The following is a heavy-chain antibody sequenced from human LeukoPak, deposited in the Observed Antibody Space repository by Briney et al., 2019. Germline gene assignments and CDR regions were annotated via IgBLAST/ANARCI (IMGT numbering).Heavy chain of an antibody. CDR1: GGSISSGDYP. J-gene: IGHJ4*02. CDR3: ARGFYGSGSQFDY. CDR2: IFHTGHT. D-gene: IGHD3-10*01. V-gene: IGHV4-30-2*01. Sequence: SETLSLTCAVFGGSISSGDYPWSWIRQPPGKGLEWIGYIFHTGHTSYNPSLKSRVTISVDMSKNQLSLKLSSVTAADAAVYYCARGFYGSGSQFDYWGQGTLVTVSS.